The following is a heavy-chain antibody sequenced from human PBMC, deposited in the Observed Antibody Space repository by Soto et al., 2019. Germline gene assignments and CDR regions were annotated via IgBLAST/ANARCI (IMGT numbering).Heavy chain of an antibody. J-gene: IGHJ6*02. Sequence: SETLSLTCTVSGGSISSGDYYWSWIRQPPGKGLEWIGYIYYSGSTYYNPSLKSRVTISVDTSKNQFSLKLSSVTAADTAVYYCAGGGYSGYDSYYYYGMDVWGPGTSVTVSS. V-gene: IGHV4-30-4*01. CDR2: IYYSGST. CDR1: GGSISSGDYY. D-gene: IGHD5-12*01. CDR3: AGGGYSGYDSYYYYGMDV.